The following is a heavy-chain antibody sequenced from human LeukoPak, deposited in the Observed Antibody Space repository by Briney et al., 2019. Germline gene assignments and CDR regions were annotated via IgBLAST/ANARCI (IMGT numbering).Heavy chain of an antibody. CDR2: IKEHGDER. CDR1: VFMFSDYW. Sequence: GGSLRLSCAACVFMFSDYWMSWVRQARGKGLEGGANIKEHGDERYYVESVKGRFTIFRDNAKHSLHLQMNSLRVEDTAVYYCAKGGSASHNWFDPWGQGTLVTVSS. D-gene: IGHD2-15*01. J-gene: IGHJ5*02. V-gene: IGHV3-7*01. CDR3: AKGGSASHNWFDP.